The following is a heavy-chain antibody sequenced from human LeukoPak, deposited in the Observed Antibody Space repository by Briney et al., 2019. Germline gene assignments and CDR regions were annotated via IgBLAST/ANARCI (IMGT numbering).Heavy chain of an antibody. D-gene: IGHD3-10*01. CDR1: GFTFSNYA. CDR3: ARDLSGSYMSDY. V-gene: IGHV3-30-3*01. Sequence: PGGSLRLSCAASGFTFSNYAMHWARQAPGKGLEWVAFISHDRSNSCRADSVKGRFTISRDNSKNTLYLQMNSLTDEDTAVYYCARDLSGSYMSDYWGQGTLVTVSS. J-gene: IGHJ4*02. CDR2: ISHDRSNS.